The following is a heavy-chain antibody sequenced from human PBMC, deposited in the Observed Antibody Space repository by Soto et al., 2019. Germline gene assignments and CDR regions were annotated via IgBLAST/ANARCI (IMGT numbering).Heavy chain of an antibody. CDR2: IYSGGST. V-gene: IGHV3-66*01. D-gene: IGHD2-15*01. Sequence: GGSLRLSCAASGFTVSSNYMSWVRQAPGKGLEWVSVIYSGGSTYYADSVKGRFTISRDNSENTLYLQMNSPRAEDTAVYYCARTCSGGTCSFDYWGQGTLVTVSS. CDR3: ARTCSGGTCSFDY. J-gene: IGHJ4*02. CDR1: GFTVSSNY.